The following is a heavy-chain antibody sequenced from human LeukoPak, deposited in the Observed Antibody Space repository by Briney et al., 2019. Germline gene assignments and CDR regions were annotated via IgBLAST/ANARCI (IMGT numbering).Heavy chain of an antibody. J-gene: IGHJ4*02. CDR3: ATYSSGWSLDY. CDR1: GFTFSSYW. Sequence: GGSLRLSCVASGFTFSSYWMTWVRQAPGKGLEWVANIKQDGSEKYYVDSVKGRFTIPRDNSKNSLYLQMNGLRAEDTAVYYCATYSSGWSLDYWGQGTLVTVSS. D-gene: IGHD6-19*01. CDR2: IKQDGSEK. V-gene: IGHV3-7*02.